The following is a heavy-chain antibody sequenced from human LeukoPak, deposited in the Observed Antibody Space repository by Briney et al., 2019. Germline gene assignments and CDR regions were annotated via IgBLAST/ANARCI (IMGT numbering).Heavy chain of an antibody. CDR3: ARDRRGSGGDGYFQH. CDR2: IKQDGSEK. D-gene: IGHD2-15*01. Sequence: GGSLRLSCAASGFTFSSYRMSWVRQAPGKGLEWVANIKQDGSEKHYVDSLKGRFTISRDNAKNSLYLQMNSLRAEDTAVYYCARDRRGSGGDGYFQHWGQGTLVTVSS. J-gene: IGHJ1*01. CDR1: GFTFSSYR. V-gene: IGHV3-7*01.